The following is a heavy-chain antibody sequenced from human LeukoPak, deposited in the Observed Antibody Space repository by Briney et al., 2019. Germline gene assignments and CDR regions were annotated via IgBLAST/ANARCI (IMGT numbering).Heavy chain of an antibody. Sequence: PGGSLRLSCAASGFTFSSYAMSWVRQAPGKGLEWVSAISGSGGSTYYADSVKGRFTISRDNSKNTLYLQMNSPRAEDTAVYYCAKGPGYSYGYYYYGMDVWGQGTTVTVSS. CDR3: AKGPGYSYGYYYYGMDV. CDR1: GFTFSSYA. V-gene: IGHV3-23*01. D-gene: IGHD5-18*01. J-gene: IGHJ6*02. CDR2: ISGSGGST.